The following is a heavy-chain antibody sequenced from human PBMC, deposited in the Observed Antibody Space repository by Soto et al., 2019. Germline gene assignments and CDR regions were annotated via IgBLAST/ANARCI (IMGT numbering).Heavy chain of an antibody. CDR2: MNPNSGNT. Sequence: GASVKVSCKASGYTLTSYDINWVRQATGQGLEWMGWMNPNSGNTGYAQKFQGRVTMTRNTSISTAYMELSSLRSEDTAVYYCARTEAGYYGFYGMDVWGQGTTVTVSS. V-gene: IGHV1-8*01. CDR1: GYTLTSYD. CDR3: ARTEAGYYGFYGMDV. J-gene: IGHJ6*02. D-gene: IGHD3-10*01.